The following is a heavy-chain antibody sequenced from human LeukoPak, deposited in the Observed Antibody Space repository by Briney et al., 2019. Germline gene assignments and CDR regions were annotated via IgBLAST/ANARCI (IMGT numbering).Heavy chain of an antibody. D-gene: IGHD2-2*01. J-gene: IGHJ3*02. V-gene: IGHV4-4*07. Sequence: SSETLSLTCTVSGGSISPYYWSWIRQPAGKGLEWIGRIYTSGSTNYNPSLKSRVTMSVDTSKNQFSLKLSSVTAADTAVYYCASGYCSSTSCHGAFDIWGQGTMVTVSS. CDR3: ASGYCSSTSCHGAFDI. CDR2: IYTSGST. CDR1: GGSISPYY.